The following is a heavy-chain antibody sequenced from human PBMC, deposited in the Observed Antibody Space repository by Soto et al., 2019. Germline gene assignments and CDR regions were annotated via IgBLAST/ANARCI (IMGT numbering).Heavy chain of an antibody. CDR1: GFTFSSYS. CDR2: ISGRGGRT. D-gene: IGHD4-4*01. CDR3: ARHLDDYNVAALHY. Sequence: DVQLLETGGGLVQPGGSLRLSCAASGFTFSSYSMTWVLQAPWKGLERVSAISGRGGRTCYEESVKGRFSLSRADLEKTRYLQSTSLRAEDPAVYFCARHLDDYNVAALHYWGHGPVVTVS. J-gene: IGHJ4*01. V-gene: IGHV3-23*02.